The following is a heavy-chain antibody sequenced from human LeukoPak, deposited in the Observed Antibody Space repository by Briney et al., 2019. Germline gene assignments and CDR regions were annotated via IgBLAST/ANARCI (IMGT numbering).Heavy chain of an antibody. Sequence: ASVKVSCKASGYTFTSYAMNWVRQAPGQGLEWMGGIIPIFGTANYAQKFQGRVTITADESTSTAYMELSSLRSEDTAVYYCARDSSESTNPNYYYYYMDVWGKGTTVTISS. CDR1: GYTFTSYA. D-gene: IGHD1-1*01. V-gene: IGHV1-69*13. CDR2: IIPIFGTA. CDR3: ARDSSESTNPNYYYYYMDV. J-gene: IGHJ6*03.